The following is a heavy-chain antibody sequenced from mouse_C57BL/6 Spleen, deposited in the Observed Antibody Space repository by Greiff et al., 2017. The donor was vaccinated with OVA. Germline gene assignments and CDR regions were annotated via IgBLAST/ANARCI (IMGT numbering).Heavy chain of an antibody. V-gene: IGHV1-52*01. CDR1: GYTFTSYW. CDR2: IDPSDSET. J-gene: IGHJ3*01. D-gene: IGHD2-4*01. Sequence: QVQLQQPGAELVRPGSSVKLSCKASGYTFTSYWMHWVKQRPIQGLEWIGNIDPSDSETHYNQKFKDKATLTVDKSSSTAYMQLSSLTSEDSAVYYCARGDYDYSAWFAYWGQGTLVTVSA. CDR3: ARGDYDYSAWFAY.